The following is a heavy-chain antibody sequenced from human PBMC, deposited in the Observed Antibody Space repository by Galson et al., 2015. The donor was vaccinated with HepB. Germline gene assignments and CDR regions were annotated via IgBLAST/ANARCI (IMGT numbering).Heavy chain of an antibody. Sequence: QSGAEVKKPGESLKISCKDSTYSFTSRWIAWVRQMPGKGLELMGIIYPGDSDTTYSPSFQGQVTISADKSIGTAYLQWNSLKASDTAIYYCARRGWGSSFWYFDLWGHGTLVTVSS. CDR1: TYSFTSRW. CDR3: ARRGWGSSFWYFDL. J-gene: IGHJ2*01. CDR2: IYPGDSDT. D-gene: IGHD7-27*01. V-gene: IGHV5-51*03.